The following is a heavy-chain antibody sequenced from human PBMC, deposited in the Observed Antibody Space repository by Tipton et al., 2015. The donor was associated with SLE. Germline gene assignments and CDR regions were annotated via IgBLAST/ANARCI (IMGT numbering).Heavy chain of an antibody. Sequence: LRLSCTASGFTFGDYAMSWVRQAPGKGLEWIGYVYYTGFTSYNPPLKSRVTISLDTSKNQFSLKVSSMTAADTAVYYCVAKTPVGPSDWYFDLWGRGTLVTVSS. CDR2: VYYTGFT. V-gene: IGHV4-59*08. J-gene: IGHJ2*01. CDR1: GFTFGDYA. D-gene: IGHD1-26*01. CDR3: VAKTPVGPSDWYFDL.